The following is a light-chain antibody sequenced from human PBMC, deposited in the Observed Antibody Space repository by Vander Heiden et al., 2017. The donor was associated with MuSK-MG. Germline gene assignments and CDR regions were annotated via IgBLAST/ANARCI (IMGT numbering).Light chain of an antibody. J-gene: IGKJ4*01. Sequence: DIQLTQSPSFLSASVGDRVTITCRASQGISTYLAWYQQKQGKAPKLLIYGASTLQSGVPSRFSGSGSGTEFTLTISSLQPEDFATYYCQQLNEYPRRVTFGGGTKVEIK. CDR1: QGISTY. V-gene: IGKV1-9*01. CDR2: GAS. CDR3: QQLNEYPRRVT.